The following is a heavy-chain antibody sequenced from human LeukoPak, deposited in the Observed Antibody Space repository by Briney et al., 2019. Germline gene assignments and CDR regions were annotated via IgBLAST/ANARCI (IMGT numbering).Heavy chain of an antibody. CDR1: GFTFSSYS. Sequence: GGSLRLSCAAFGFTFSSYSMNWVRQAPGKGLEWVSSISSSSSYIYYADSVKGRFTISRDNAKNSLYLQMNSLRAEDTAVYYCARARSGYDYSFDYWGQGTLVTVSS. V-gene: IGHV3-21*01. CDR2: ISSSSSYI. CDR3: ARARSGYDYSFDY. D-gene: IGHD5-12*01. J-gene: IGHJ4*02.